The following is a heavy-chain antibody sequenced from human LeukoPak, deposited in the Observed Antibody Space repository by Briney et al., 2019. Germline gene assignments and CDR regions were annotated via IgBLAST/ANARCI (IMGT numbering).Heavy chain of an antibody. J-gene: IGHJ4*02. Sequence: PGGSLRLSCAASGFTFSSYGMHWVRQAPGKGLEWVAFIRYDGSNKYYADSVKGRFTISRDNSKNTLYLQMNSLRAEDTAVYYCATYRRQLAFFDYWGQGILVTVSS. CDR3: ATYRRQLAFFDY. CDR2: IRYDGSNK. D-gene: IGHD6-6*01. CDR1: GFTFSSYG. V-gene: IGHV3-30*02.